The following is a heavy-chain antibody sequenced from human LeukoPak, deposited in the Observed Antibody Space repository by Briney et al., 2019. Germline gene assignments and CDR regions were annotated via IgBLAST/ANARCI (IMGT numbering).Heavy chain of an antibody. CDR3: ARAGGRVAFDI. D-gene: IGHD1-26*01. V-gene: IGHV3-21*01. J-gene: IGHJ3*02. Sequence: GGSLRLSCAASGFTFSSYSMNWVRQAPGKGLEWVSSISSSSYIYYADSVKGRFTISRDNAKNSLYLQMNSLRAEDTAVYYCARAGGRVAFDIWGQGTMVTVSS. CDR2: ISSSSYI. CDR1: GFTFSSYS.